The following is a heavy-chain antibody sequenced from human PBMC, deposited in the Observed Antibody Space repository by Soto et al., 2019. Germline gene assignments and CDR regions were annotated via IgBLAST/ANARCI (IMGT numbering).Heavy chain of an antibody. CDR3: AKDRREWELLLFDY. CDR1: GFTFSSYA. J-gene: IGHJ4*02. Sequence: GGSLRLSCAASGFTFSSYATSWVRQAPGKGLEWVSAISGSGGSTYYADSVKGRFTISRDNSKNTLYLQMNSLRAEDTAVYYCAKDRREWELLLFDYWGQGTLVTVSS. V-gene: IGHV3-23*01. CDR2: ISGSGGST. D-gene: IGHD1-26*01.